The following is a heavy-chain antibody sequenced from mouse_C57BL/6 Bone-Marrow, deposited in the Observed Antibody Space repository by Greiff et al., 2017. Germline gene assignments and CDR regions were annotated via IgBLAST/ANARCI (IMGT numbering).Heavy chain of an antibody. CDR3: AHGNYFYWYIAV. Sequence: QVQLQQPGAELVKPGASVKLSCKASGYTFTSYWMHWVKQRPGRGLEWIGRIDPNSGGTKYNEKFKSKATLTVDKPSSTAYMPLSSLTSEDSAVFECAHGNYFYWYIAVWGTGTGVTVSS. V-gene: IGHV1-72*01. J-gene: IGHJ1*03. CDR2: IDPNSGGT. CDR1: GYTFTSYW. D-gene: IGHD2-1*01.